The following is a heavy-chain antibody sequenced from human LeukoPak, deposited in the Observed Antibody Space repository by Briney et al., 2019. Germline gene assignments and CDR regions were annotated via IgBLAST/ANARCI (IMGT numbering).Heavy chain of an antibody. V-gene: IGHV5-10-1*01. D-gene: IGHD3-22*01. CDR3: TRGVDSSAYL. J-gene: IGHJ4*02. CDR1: GYSFTTYY. Sequence: GESLRISCKGSGYSFTTYYINWVRQMPGKGLEWMGRIDPSDSYTNYSPSFQGHVTISADKSISTAYLQWRSLKASDTAMYYCTRGVDSSAYLWGRGTLVTVSS. CDR2: IDPSDSYT.